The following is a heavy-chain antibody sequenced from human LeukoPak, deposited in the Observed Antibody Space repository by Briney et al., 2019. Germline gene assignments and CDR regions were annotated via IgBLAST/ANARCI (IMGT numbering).Heavy chain of an antibody. J-gene: IGHJ4*02. CDR3: AKKVPANWGSYFDY. V-gene: IGHV3-23*01. CDR1: GFTFGDYA. Sequence: PGGSLRLSCAASGFTFGDYAMHWVRQAPGKGLEWVSAISGSGDSTYSTDSVKGRFTISRDNSKNTLYQQMNSLRAEDTAVYYCAKKVPANWGSYFDYWGQGTLVTVSS. D-gene: IGHD7-27*01. CDR2: ISGSGDST.